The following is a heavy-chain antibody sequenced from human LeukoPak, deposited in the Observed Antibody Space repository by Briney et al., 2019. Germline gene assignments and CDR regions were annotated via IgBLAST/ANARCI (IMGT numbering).Heavy chain of an antibody. D-gene: IGHD3-16*01. CDR3: ARGPWGGYYYYMDV. CDR2: ISGSGSST. CDR1: GFTFSSYA. V-gene: IGHV3-23*01. Sequence: GGSLRLSCAASGFTFSSYAMSWVRQAPGKGLEWVSGISGSGSSTYYADSVQGRFTISRDNSKHTLYLQMNSLRPEDTAIYYCARGPWGGYYYYMDVWGKGTTVTVSS. J-gene: IGHJ6*03.